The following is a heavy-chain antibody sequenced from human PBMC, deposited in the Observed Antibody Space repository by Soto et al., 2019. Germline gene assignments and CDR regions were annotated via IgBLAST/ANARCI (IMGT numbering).Heavy chain of an antibody. D-gene: IGHD6-13*01. Sequence: SETLSLTCTVSGGSISSSTSYWGWIRQPPGKGLEWIGNIYYSGSTYYNPSLKSRVTLSADTSKNQFSLKASSVTAADTAVYYCARISANTRPAEVHDAFDVWGQGTMVTVSS. CDR3: ARISANTRPAEVHDAFDV. J-gene: IGHJ3*01. CDR1: GGSISSSTSY. CDR2: IYYSGST. V-gene: IGHV4-39*01.